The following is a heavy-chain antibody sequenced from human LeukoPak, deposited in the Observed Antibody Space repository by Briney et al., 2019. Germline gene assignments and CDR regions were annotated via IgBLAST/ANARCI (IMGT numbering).Heavy chain of an antibody. D-gene: IGHD2-15*01. CDR2: ISAYNGNT. CDR3: ASFVFDLVVVAAGGAFDY. V-gene: IGHV1-18*01. Sequence: ASVKVSCKASGYTFTSYGISWVRQAPGQGLEWMGWISAYNGNTNYAQKLQGRVTMTTDTSTSTAYMELRSLRPDDTAVYYCASFVFDLVVVAAGGAFDYWGQGTLVTVSS. CDR1: GYTFTSYG. J-gene: IGHJ4*02.